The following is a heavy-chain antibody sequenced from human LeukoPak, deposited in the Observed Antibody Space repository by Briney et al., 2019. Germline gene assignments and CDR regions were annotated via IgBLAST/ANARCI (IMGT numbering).Heavy chain of an antibody. D-gene: IGHD1-26*01. Sequence: SVKVSCKASGGTFSSYAIGWARQAPGQGLEWMGGIIPIFGTANYAQKFQGRVTITADESTSTAYMELSSLRSEDTAVYYCARDIVWPYYGMDVWGQGTTVTVSS. J-gene: IGHJ6*02. CDR1: GGTFSSYA. V-gene: IGHV1-69*13. CDR2: IIPIFGTA. CDR3: ARDIVWPYYGMDV.